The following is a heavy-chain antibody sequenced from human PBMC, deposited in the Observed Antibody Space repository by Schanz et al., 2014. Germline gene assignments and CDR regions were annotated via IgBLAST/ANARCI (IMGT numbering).Heavy chain of an antibody. D-gene: IGHD3-3*01. CDR3: VRDSFFAFDY. V-gene: IGHV3-48*01. Sequence: EVHLLESGGGLVPPGGSLRLSCAASGFTFSSYSMNWVRQAPGKGLEWVSYVSRSTPDIYYADSVKGRFTMSRDNAKNSVFLQMNSLRAEDTAVYYCVRDSFFAFDYWGQGTLXTVSS. CDR2: VSRSTPDI. J-gene: IGHJ4*02. CDR1: GFTFSSYS.